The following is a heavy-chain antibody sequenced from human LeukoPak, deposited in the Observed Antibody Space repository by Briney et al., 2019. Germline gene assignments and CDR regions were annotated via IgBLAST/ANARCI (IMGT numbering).Heavy chain of an antibody. D-gene: IGHD5-18*01. Sequence: ASVTLSCKASGYTFTSYDINWVRQATGHRLEWMGWMNPNSGNTGYAQKFQGRVTMTRNTSISTAYMELSSLRSEDTAVYYCARGGGYSYGPTVAYYYGMDVWGQGTTATVSS. CDR3: ARGGGYSYGPTVAYYYGMDV. CDR1: GYTFTSYD. CDR2: MNPNSGNT. V-gene: IGHV1-8*01. J-gene: IGHJ6*02.